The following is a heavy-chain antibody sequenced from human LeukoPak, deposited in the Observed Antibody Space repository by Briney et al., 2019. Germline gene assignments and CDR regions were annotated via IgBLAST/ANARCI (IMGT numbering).Heavy chain of an antibody. CDR2: INTDNGNT. J-gene: IGHJ4*02. CDR3: ARNMDRNSGWYYFDY. D-gene: IGHD6-19*01. CDR1: GYTNYA. V-gene: IGHV1-3*04. Sequence: GASVKVSCKASGYTNYAMHWVRQAPGQRLEWMGWINTDNGNTKYSQQFQGRVTITRDTSASTAYMELSSLTSEDTAVYYCARNMDRNSGWYYFDYWGQGTLVTVSS.